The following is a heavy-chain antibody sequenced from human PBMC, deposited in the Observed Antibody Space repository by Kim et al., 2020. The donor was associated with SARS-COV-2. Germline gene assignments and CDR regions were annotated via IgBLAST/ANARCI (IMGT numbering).Heavy chain of an antibody. J-gene: IGHJ4*02. V-gene: IGHV4-59*01. Sequence: YHPSLMSRVTISTDTFKTQFSLQLTSVTAADTAVYYCVTKRADSSGFIDYWGQGTLVTVSS. CDR3: VTKRADSSGFIDY. D-gene: IGHD3-22*01.